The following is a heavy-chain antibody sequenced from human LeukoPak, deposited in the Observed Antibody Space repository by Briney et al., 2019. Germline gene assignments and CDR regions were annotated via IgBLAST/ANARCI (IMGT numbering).Heavy chain of an antibody. CDR1: GYTFTSYY. V-gene: IGHV1-2*02. Sequence: ASVKVSCKASGYTFTSYYMHWVRQAPGQGLEWMGWINPNSGGTNYAQKFQGRVTMTRDTSISTAYMELSRLRSDDTAVYYCARGPHYGDYAYFDYWGQGTLVTVSS. CDR2: INPNSGGT. J-gene: IGHJ4*02. D-gene: IGHD4-17*01. CDR3: ARGPHYGDYAYFDY.